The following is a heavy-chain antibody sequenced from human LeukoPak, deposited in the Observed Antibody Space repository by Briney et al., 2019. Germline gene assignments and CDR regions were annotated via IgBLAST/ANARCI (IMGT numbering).Heavy chain of an antibody. D-gene: IGHD1-26*01. J-gene: IGHJ4*02. Sequence: GGSLRLSCAASGFTFSSYAMSWVRQAPGKGLEWVANIKEDGGEIHFVDSMKGRFTISRDNAKNSLYLQMNSLRGDDTAVYYCARSGYSHSWDYWGQGTLVIVSS. CDR3: ARSGYSHSWDY. V-gene: IGHV3-7*03. CDR2: IKEDGGEI. CDR1: GFTFSSYA.